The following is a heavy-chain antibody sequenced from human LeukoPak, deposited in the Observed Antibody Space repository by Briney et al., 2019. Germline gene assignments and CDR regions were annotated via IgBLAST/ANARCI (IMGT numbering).Heavy chain of an antibody. CDR3: VRNHRHWFDP. Sequence: GGSLRLSCAASGFTFSSYWMDWVRQAPGQGPELIGHIRNAGDGYTTEYAASVKGRFTVSRDDSKNSLYLQMNSLKPEDTAVYYCVRNHRHWFDPWGQGTLVTVSS. CDR1: GFTFSSYW. V-gene: IGHV3-72*01. J-gene: IGHJ5*02. CDR2: IRNAGDGYTT.